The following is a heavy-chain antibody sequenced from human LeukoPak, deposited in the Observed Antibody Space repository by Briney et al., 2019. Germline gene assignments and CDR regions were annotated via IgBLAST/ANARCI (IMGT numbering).Heavy chain of an antibody. Sequence: SETLYLTCTVSGGSISSNSYSWGWIRQSPEKGLEWIGSMSYSGSTYYNPSLKSRVTISVDTSKSQFSLKLSSVTAADTALYYCARVSMIRGVIGNFCDALDIWGQGTMVTVSS. J-gene: IGHJ3*02. CDR2: MSYSGST. CDR1: GGSISSNSYS. D-gene: IGHD3-10*01. CDR3: ARVSMIRGVIGNFCDALDI. V-gene: IGHV4-39*01.